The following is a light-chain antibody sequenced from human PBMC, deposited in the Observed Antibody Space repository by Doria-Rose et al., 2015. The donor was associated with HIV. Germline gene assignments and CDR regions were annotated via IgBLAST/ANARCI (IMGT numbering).Light chain of an antibody. CDR1: QSLLYTSKNY. CDR3: QQYYDTPS. CDR2: WAS. V-gene: IGKV4-1*01. J-gene: IGKJ3*01. Sequence: TQSPESLGMSLGERATFNCKSNQSLLYTSKNYLAWYQQKPGQPPKLLIYWASTRQSGVPARFSGSRSGTDFTLTISSLEAEDVAVYYCQQYYDTPSFGPGTTVDI.